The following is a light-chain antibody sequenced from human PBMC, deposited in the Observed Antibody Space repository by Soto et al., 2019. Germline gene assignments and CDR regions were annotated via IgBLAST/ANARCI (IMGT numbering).Light chain of an antibody. CDR3: QQYNNWTPYT. J-gene: IGKJ2*01. CDR1: QSVSSN. Sequence: EIVMTQSPATLSVSSGERATLSCRASQSVSSNLAWYQQKPGQTPRLLIYGASTRATGIPARFSGSGSGTEFTLTISSLQSEDFAVYYCQQYNNWTPYTFGQGTKVDIK. V-gene: IGKV3-15*01. CDR2: GAS.